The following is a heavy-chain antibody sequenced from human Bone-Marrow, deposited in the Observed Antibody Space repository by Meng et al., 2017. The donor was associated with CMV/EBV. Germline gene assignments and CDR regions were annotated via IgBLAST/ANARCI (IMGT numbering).Heavy chain of an antibody. CDR2: ISWNSGSI. V-gene: IGHV3-9*01. D-gene: IGHD6-6*01. CDR1: GFTFSSYD. Sequence: SLKIYCAACGFTFSSYDMHWVRQAPGMALEWVSGISWNSGSIGSADSVKGRFTISRDNARNSLYLQMKSLRAEDTALYYCVRAPLDSSSWTYFDYWGQGTLVTVSS. CDR3: VRAPLDSSSWTYFDY. J-gene: IGHJ4*02.